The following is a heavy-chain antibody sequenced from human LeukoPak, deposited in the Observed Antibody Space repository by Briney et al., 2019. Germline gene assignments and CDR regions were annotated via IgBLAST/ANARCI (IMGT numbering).Heavy chain of an antibody. CDR3: ASQVRYSSSFDY. D-gene: IGHD5-18*01. V-gene: IGHV5-51*01. Sequence: GESQKISCKGSGYSFSSYWIAWVRQMPGEGLEWMGIIYPGDSDTRYSPSFQGQVTISADKSINTAYLQWSSLKASDTAMYYCASQVRYSSSFDYWGQGTLVTVSS. J-gene: IGHJ4*02. CDR2: IYPGDSDT. CDR1: GYSFSSYW.